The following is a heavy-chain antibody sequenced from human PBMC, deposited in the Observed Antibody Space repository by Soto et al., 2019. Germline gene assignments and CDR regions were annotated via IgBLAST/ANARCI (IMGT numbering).Heavy chain of an antibody. CDR2: IYYSGST. J-gene: IGHJ5*01. V-gene: IGHV4-59*12. CDR1: GGSISSYY. Sequence: LSLTCTVSGGSISSYYWSWIRQPPGKGLEWIGYIYYSGSTDYNPSLKSRVTISIDTSKNTLYLQMNSLRVEDTAVYYCAKLRYFDWSSYNWFEYWGQGTPVTVSS. D-gene: IGHD3-9*01. CDR3: AKLRYFDWSSYNWFEY.